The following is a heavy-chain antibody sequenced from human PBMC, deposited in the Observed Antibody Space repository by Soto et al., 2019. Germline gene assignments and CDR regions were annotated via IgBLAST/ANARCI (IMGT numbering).Heavy chain of an antibody. V-gene: IGHV1-18*01. D-gene: IGHD2-2*01. CDR3: ARGDCSSTSCYHSAEYFQH. Sequence: ASVKVSCKASGYTFTSYGISWVRQAPGQGLEWMGWISAYNGNTNYAQKLQGRVTMTTDTSTSTAYMELRSLGSDDTAVYYCARGDCSSTSCYHSAEYFQHWGQGTLVTVSS. CDR1: GYTFTSYG. CDR2: ISAYNGNT. J-gene: IGHJ1*01.